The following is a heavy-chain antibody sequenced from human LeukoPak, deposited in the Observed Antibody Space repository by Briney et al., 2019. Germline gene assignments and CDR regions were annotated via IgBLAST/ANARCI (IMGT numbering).Heavy chain of an antibody. Sequence: GSLRLSCAASGFTVSSNYMSWVRQPPGKGLEWIGEINHSGSTNYNPSLKSRVTISVDTSKNQFSLKLSSVTAADTAVYYCARGWGAARHLYFDYWGQGTLVTVSS. CDR2: INHSGST. V-gene: IGHV4-34*01. J-gene: IGHJ4*02. CDR1: GFTVSSNY. D-gene: IGHD6-6*01. CDR3: ARGWGAARHLYFDY.